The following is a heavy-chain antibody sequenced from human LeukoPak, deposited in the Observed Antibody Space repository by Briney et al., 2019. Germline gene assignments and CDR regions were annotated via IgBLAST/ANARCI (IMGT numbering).Heavy chain of an antibody. J-gene: IGHJ4*02. V-gene: IGHV3-7*01. D-gene: IGHD6-13*01. CDR2: IKRDGGEK. Sequence: PGGSLRLSCAASEFTFRNYRMSWFRQAPGKGLEWLANIKRDGGEKYYVDSVKGRFTISRDNDKNLLYLQMNSLRVEDTAVYYCAREHATSSSSDYWGQGTLVTVSS. CDR1: EFTFRNYR. CDR3: AREHATSSSSDY.